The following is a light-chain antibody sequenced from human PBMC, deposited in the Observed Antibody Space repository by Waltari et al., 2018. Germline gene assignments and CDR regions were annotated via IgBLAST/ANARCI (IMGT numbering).Light chain of an antibody. CDR2: DDT. Sequence: SYVLTQPPSVSVAPGQTAKISCGGDNIGTRSVHWYQQMPGQAPLLVVYDDTDRPSGIPERFSGSNSENAATLTISGVEAGDEADYYCQVLDAPTDQWVFGGGTKLTVL. J-gene: IGLJ3*02. CDR3: QVLDAPTDQWV. CDR1: NIGTRS. V-gene: IGLV3-21*02.